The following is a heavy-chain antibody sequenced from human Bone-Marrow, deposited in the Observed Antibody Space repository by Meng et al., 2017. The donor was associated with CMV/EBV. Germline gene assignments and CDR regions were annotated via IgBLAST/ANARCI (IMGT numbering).Heavy chain of an antibody. CDR3: AKSVLRTYYDFWSGDYYYGMDV. Sequence: GGSLRLSCAASGFTFSSYGMHWVRQAPGKGLEWVAFIRYDGSNKYYADSVKGRFTISRDNSKNTLYLQMNSLRAEDTAVYYCAKSVLRTYYDFWSGDYYYGMDVWGQGTTVTVSS. CDR2: IRYDGSNK. CDR1: GFTFSSYG. V-gene: IGHV3-30*02. J-gene: IGHJ6*02. D-gene: IGHD3-3*01.